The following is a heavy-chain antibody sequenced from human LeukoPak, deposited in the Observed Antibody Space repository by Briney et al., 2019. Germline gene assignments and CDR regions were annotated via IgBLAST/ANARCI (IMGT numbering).Heavy chain of an antibody. CDR2: IHYSGNT. CDR3: ARTNNGDYWHFEY. CDR1: GGSISTTSYF. Sequence: SETLSLTCTVSGGSISTTSYFWGWIRQPPGEGLEWIGNIHYSGNTYYNPSLKSRVTVSLDTSNNQFSLKLSSVTAADTAVYYCARTNNGDYWHFEYWGQGTLVTVSS. V-gene: IGHV4-39*01. J-gene: IGHJ4*02. D-gene: IGHD2-8*02.